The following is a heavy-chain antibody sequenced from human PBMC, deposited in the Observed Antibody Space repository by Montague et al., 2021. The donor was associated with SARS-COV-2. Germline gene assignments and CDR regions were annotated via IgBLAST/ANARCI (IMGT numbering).Heavy chain of an antibody. CDR3: ARDRDWDDWCGMDV. V-gene: IGHV3-48*03. CDR2: ISSSGGGSTK. Sequence: PLRLSCAASGFIFSSYEMNWVRQAPGKGLEWSSYISSSGGGSTKQYTDSVKGRFTISRDNAKNSLYLQMNSLRVEDTAIYYCARDRDWDDWCGMDVWGQGITFTGS. CDR1: GFIFSSYE. D-gene: IGHD2-21*01. J-gene: IGHJ6*02.